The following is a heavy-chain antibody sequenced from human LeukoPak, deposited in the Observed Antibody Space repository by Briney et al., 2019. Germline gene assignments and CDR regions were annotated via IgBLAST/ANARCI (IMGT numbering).Heavy chain of an antibody. CDR3: TAEIYRGHVYSYYYGMDV. Sequence: VASVKVSCKASGFTFSNSAFQWVRQARGQRLEWIGWIVVGSDSTKYAQKFQERVSITRDMSTSTVYMELSSLRSEDTAVYYCTAEIYRGHVYSYYYGMDVWGQGTTVTVFS. J-gene: IGHJ6*02. V-gene: IGHV1-58*01. CDR1: GFTFSNSA. D-gene: IGHD5-12*01. CDR2: IVVGSDST.